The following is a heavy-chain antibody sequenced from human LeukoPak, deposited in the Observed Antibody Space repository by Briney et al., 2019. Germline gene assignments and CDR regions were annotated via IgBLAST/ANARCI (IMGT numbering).Heavy chain of an antibody. CDR2: INHSGST. V-gene: IGHV4-34*01. CDR3: ARLLRQWMVFDAFDI. J-gene: IGHJ3*02. D-gene: IGHD6-19*01. Sequence: SETLSLTCAIYGGSFSGYYWSWIRQPPGAGLEWIWEINHSGSTNYNPSLKSRVTISIDTSKNQFSLRLSSVTAADTAMYYCARLLRQWMVFDAFDIWGQGTMVTVSS. CDR1: GGSFSGYY.